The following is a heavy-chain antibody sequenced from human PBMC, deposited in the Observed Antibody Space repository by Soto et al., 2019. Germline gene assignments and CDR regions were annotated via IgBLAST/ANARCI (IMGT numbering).Heavy chain of an antibody. V-gene: IGHV3-33*01. CDR1: GFTFSSYG. D-gene: IGHD3-10*01. CDR3: ASDVSYYGPEYYFDY. CDR2: IWYDGSNK. Sequence: GGSLRLSCAASGFTFSSYGMHWVRQAPGKGLEWVAVIWYDGSNKYYADSVKGRFTISRDNSKNTLYLQMNSLRAEDTAVYYCASDVSYYGPEYYFDYWGQGTLVTVSS. J-gene: IGHJ4*02.